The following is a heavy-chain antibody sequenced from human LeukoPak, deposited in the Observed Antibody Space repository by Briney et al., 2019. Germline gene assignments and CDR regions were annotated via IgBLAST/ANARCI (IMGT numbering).Heavy chain of an antibody. CDR1: GYSFTSYW. V-gene: IGHV5-51*01. CDR2: IYPGDSDT. D-gene: IGHD2-2*01. CDR3: ARHKDCSSTSCYPDC. Sequence: GESLKISCKGSGYSFTSYWIGWVRQMPGKGLEWTGIIYPGDSDTRYSPSFQGQVTISADKSISTAYLQWSSLKASDTAMYYCARHKDCSSTSCYPDCWGQGTLVTVSS. J-gene: IGHJ4*02.